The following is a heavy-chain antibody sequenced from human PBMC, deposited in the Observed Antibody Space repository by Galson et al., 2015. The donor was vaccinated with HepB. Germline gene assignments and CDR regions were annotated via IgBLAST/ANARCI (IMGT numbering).Heavy chain of an antibody. CDR1: GFTFSSHG. CDR2: IWYDGSNK. Sequence: SLRLSCAASGFTFSSHGMHWVRQAPGKGLEWVAVIWYDGSNKFYADSVKGRFTISRDNSKNTLSLQMNSLRAEDTAVYYCARTDLDYGDYGYWGQGTLVTVSS. D-gene: IGHD4-17*01. CDR3: ARTDLDYGDYGY. V-gene: IGHV3-33*01. J-gene: IGHJ4*02.